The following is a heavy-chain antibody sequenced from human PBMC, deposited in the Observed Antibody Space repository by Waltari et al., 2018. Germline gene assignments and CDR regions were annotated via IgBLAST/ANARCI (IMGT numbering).Heavy chain of an antibody. V-gene: IGHV4-38-2*01. CDR3: ARMLRSGGGYFDY. D-gene: IGHD2-8*01. J-gene: IGHJ4*02. Sequence: QVQLQESGPGLVKPAETLSLTCPFPGYSISSGYYRDWIRQPPGKGLEWIGSIYPSGSTYYNPSLKSRVTISVDTSKNQFSLKLSSVTAADTAVYYCARMLRSGGGYFDYWGQGTLVTVSS. CDR1: GYSISSGYY. CDR2: IYPSGST.